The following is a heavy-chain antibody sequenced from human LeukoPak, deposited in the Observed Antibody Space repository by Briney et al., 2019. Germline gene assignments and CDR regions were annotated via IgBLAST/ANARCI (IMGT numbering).Heavy chain of an antibody. CDR3: ARHGEQWLVRESNWFDP. V-gene: IGHV4-39*01. J-gene: IGHJ5*02. CDR1: GGSISSCSYY. Sequence: SSETLSLTCTVPGGSISSCSYYWGWIRQPPGKGLEWIGSIYYSGSTYYNPSLKSRVTISVDTSKNQFSLKLSSVTAADTAVYYCARHGEQWLVRESNWFDPWGQGTLVTVSS. CDR2: IYYSGST. D-gene: IGHD6-19*01.